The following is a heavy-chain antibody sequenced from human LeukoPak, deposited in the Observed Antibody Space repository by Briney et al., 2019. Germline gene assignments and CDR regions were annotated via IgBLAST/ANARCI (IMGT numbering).Heavy chain of an antibody. J-gene: IGHJ4*02. CDR2: ISGSGGST. D-gene: IGHD3-9*01. V-gene: IGHV3-23*01. CDR3: AKDLILTGYYKEDEPDY. Sequence: PGRSLRLSCAASGFIFSGHVMHWVRQAPGKGLEWVSAISGSGGSTYYADSVKGRFTISRDNSKNTLYLQMNSLRAEDTAVYYCAKDLILTGYYKEDEPDYWGQGTLVTVSS. CDR1: GFIFSGHV.